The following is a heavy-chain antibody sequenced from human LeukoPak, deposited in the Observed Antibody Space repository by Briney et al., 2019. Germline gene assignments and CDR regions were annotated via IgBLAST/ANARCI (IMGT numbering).Heavy chain of an antibody. D-gene: IGHD6-13*01. CDR3: AKGGDLRQQLVLRYFDY. CDR2: ISWNSGSI. CDR1: GFTFDDYA. Sequence: PGRSLRLSCAASGFTFDDYAMHWVRQAPGKGLEWVSGISWNSGSIGYADSVKGRFTISRDNAKNSLYLQMNSLRAEDTALYYCAKGGDLRQQLVLRYFDYWGQGTLVTVSS. J-gene: IGHJ4*02. V-gene: IGHV3-9*01.